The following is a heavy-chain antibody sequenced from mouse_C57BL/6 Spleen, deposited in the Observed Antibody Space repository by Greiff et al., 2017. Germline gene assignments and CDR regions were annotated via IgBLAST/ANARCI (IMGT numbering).Heavy chain of an antibody. J-gene: IGHJ3*01. Sequence: VQLVESGTVLARPGASVKMSCKTSGYTFTSYWMDWVKQRPGQGLEWIGNIYPSDSETHYNQKFKDKATLTVDKSSSTAYMQLSSLTSEDSAVYYCAREDSEFAYWGQGTLVTVSA. V-gene: IGHV1-61*01. CDR3: AREDSEFAY. CDR2: IYPSDSET. CDR1: GYTFTSYW. D-gene: IGHD2-12*01.